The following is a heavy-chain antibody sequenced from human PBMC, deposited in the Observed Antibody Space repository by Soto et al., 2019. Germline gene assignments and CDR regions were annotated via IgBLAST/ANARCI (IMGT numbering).Heavy chain of an antibody. D-gene: IGHD3-3*01. Sequence: GASVKVSCKASGYTFTSYAMHWVRQAPGQRLEWMGWINAGNGNTKYSQKFQGRVTITRNTSASTAYMELSSLRSEDTAVYYCAREDFWSGYYYTGFWGQGTLVTVSS. CDR3: AREDFWSGYYYTGF. CDR2: INAGNGNT. CDR1: GYTFTSYA. V-gene: IGHV1-3*01. J-gene: IGHJ4*02.